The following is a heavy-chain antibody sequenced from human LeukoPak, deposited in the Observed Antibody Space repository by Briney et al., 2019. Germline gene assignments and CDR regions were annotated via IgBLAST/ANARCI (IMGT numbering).Heavy chain of an antibody. CDR2: IKQDGSEN. CDR1: GFSFSTYW. V-gene: IGHV3-7*01. J-gene: IGHJ4*02. D-gene: IGHD6-13*01. Sequence: GGSLRLSCAASGFSFSTYWMTWVRQPPGKGLEWVANIKQDGSENYYVDSARGRFTISRDNAKNSLYLQMNSLTAEDTAVYYCATDLGSSRLNFWGQGILVTVSS. CDR3: ATDLGSSRLNF.